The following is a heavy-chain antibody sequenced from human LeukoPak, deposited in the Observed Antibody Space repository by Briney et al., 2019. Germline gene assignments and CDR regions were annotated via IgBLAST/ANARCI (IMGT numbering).Heavy chain of an antibody. CDR1: GFTFSSYA. CDR3: ATHPSRYYYDSSGYAKY. V-gene: IGHV3-23*01. D-gene: IGHD3-22*01. CDR2: ISSGDST. Sequence: PGASLRLSCAASGFTFSSYAMNWVRQAPGKGLKWVSTISSGDSTYYADPVRGRFTISRDNSKKTLYLQMNSLRAEDTAVYYCATHPSRYYYDSSGYAKYWGQGTLVTVSS. J-gene: IGHJ4*02.